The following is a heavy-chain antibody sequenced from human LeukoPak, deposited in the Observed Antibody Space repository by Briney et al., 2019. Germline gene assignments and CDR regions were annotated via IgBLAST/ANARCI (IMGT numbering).Heavy chain of an antibody. J-gene: IGHJ5*02. Sequence: GASVKVSCKASGYTFTGYYMHWVRQAPGQGLEWMGWINPNSGGTNYAQKFQGRVTMTRDTSISTAYMELSRLRPDDTAVYYCAREGSTSYGSGPPFDPWGQGTLVTVSS. CDR3: AREGSTSYGSGPPFDP. V-gene: IGHV1-2*02. D-gene: IGHD3-10*01. CDR2: INPNSGGT. CDR1: GYTFTGYY.